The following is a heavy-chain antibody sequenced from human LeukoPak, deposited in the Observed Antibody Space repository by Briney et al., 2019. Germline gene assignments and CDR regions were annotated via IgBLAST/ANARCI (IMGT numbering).Heavy chain of an antibody. V-gene: IGHV3-7*01. CDR3: AAWTDRGYSY. Sequence: GGSLRLSCTASGFTFSRSCMNWIRQAPGKGLEWVANINPDGDGMRFVDSVKGRFTMSRDNAQSSLHLQMNSLRVEDTAFYYCAAWTDRGYSYWGQGVLVTVSS. CDR1: GFTFSRSC. D-gene: IGHD5-12*01. CDR2: INPDGDGM. J-gene: IGHJ4*02.